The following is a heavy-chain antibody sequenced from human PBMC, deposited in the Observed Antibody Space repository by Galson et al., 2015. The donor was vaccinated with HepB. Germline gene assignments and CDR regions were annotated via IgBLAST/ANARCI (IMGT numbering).Heavy chain of an antibody. J-gene: IGHJ4*02. Sequence: SETLSLTCAVHGGSFSGYFWSWIRQSPGKGLEWIGEMNHRGGTNFNPFLKSRVTILVDTSKNQVSLNLTSVTAADTAVYYCVRGRLRRGLPFDYWGQGTLVSVSS. V-gene: IGHV4-34*01. CDR1: GGSFSGYF. CDR3: VRGRLRRGLPFDY. D-gene: IGHD3-10*01. CDR2: MNHRGGT.